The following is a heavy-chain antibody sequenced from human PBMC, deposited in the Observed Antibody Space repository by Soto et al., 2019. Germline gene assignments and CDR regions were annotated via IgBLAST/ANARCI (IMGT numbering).Heavy chain of an antibody. CDR1: GYTFTSYA. CDR2: INAGNGNT. V-gene: IGHV1-3*01. J-gene: IGHJ4*02. Sequence: QVQLVQSGAEVKKPGASVKVSCKASGYTFTSYAMHWVRQAPGQRLEWMGWINAGNGNTKYSQKFQGRGTITRDTSGSTAYMELSSLRSEDTAVYYCARSIVVVTALDYWGQGTLVTVSS. CDR3: ARSIVVVTALDY. D-gene: IGHD2-21*02.